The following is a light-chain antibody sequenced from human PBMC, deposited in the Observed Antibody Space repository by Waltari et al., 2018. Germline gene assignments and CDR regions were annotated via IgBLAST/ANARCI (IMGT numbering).Light chain of an antibody. CDR2: QVN. Sequence: QSALTQPASVSGSPGQSITISCTGTGSDIGAYNYVSWYQQHPGKAPKIVVFQVNGRPSGGSPRLSGSKSAYTASLTIAGLQAEDEADYYCSSYTATSNGLARVFGGGTKLTVL. V-gene: IGLV2-14*01. J-gene: IGLJ2*01. CDR1: GSDIGAYNY. CDR3: SSYTATSNGLARV.